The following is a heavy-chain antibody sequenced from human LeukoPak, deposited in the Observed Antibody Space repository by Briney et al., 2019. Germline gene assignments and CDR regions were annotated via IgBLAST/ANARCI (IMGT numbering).Heavy chain of an antibody. J-gene: IGHJ5*02. CDR2: IYTSGST. CDR1: GYSISSGYY. Sequence: PSETLSLTCTVSGYSISSGYYWGWIRQPPGKGLEWIGYIYTSGSTNYNPSLKSRVAISVDTSKNQFSLKLSSVTAADTAVYYCARHVTYYDFWSGPWGQGTLVTVSS. CDR3: ARHVTYYDFWSGP. D-gene: IGHD3-3*01. V-gene: IGHV4-38-2*02.